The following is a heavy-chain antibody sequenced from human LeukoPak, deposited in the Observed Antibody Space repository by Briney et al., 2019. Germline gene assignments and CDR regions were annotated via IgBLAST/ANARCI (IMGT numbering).Heavy chain of an antibody. Sequence: GSLRLSCAASGFTFISYAMSWVRQAPGKGLEWVSAISGSGGSTYYADSVKGRFTISRDNSKNTLYLQMNSLRAEDTAVYYCANLITYYYDSSGPRTPPTVDYWGQGTLVTVSS. V-gene: IGHV3-23*01. D-gene: IGHD3-22*01. CDR1: GFTFISYA. J-gene: IGHJ4*02. CDR3: ANLITYYYDSSGPRTPPTVDY. CDR2: ISGSGGST.